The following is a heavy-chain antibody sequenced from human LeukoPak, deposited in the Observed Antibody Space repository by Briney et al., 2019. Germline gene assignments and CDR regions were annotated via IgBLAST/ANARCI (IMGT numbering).Heavy chain of an antibody. Sequence: PSETLSLTCTVSGGSISSYYWSWIRQPPGKGLEWIGYIYYSGSTNYNPSLKSRVTISVDTSKNQSSLKLSSVTAADTAVYYCARHYDSSGYYYLNYWGQKTLVTVSS. D-gene: IGHD3-22*01. CDR1: GGSISSYY. V-gene: IGHV4-59*01. J-gene: IGHJ4*02. CDR3: ARHYDSSGYYYLNY. CDR2: IYYSGST.